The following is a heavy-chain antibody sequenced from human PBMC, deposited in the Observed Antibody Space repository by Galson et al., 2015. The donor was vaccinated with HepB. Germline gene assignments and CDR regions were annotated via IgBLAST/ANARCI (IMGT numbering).Heavy chain of an antibody. J-gene: IGHJ6*02. V-gene: IGHV1-18*04. Sequence: SVKVSCKASGYTFATYGISWVRQAPGQGLEWMGWISTYNGNTNYAQKFQGRVTMTTDTPTSTAYMELRSLRYDDTAVYYCARDFPVMRFSWPYGMGVWGQGTAVTVSS. CDR3: ARDFPVMRFSWPYGMGV. CDR1: GYTFATYG. CDR2: ISTYNGNT. D-gene: IGHD2/OR15-2a*01.